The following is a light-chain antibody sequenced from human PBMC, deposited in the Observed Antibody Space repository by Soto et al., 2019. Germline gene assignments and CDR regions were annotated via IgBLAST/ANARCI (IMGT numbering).Light chain of an antibody. J-gene: IGKJ4*01. CDR3: QHYVSSPLT. Sequence: PGKSATLSCRASQILSGTYLAWYQQKLGQSPRLLIYAASTRATGVPDRFSGSGSGTDFTLTISRLEPEDFAVYYCQHYVSSPLTFGGGTKVEIK. CDR1: QILSGTY. V-gene: IGKV3-20*01. CDR2: AAS.